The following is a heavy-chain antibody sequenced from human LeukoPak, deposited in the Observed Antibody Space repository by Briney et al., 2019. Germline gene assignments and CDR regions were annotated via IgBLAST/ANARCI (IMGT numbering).Heavy chain of an antibody. CDR3: ASLSYYDFWSGYYTIDY. CDR2: IYYSGST. Sequence: SETLSLTCTVSGGSISSYYWSWIRQPPGKGLEWIGYIYYSGSTNYNPSLKSRVTISVDTSKNQFSLKLSSVTAADTVVYYCASLSYYDFWSGYYTIDYWGQGTLVTVSS. V-gene: IGHV4-59*01. CDR1: GGSISSYY. J-gene: IGHJ4*02. D-gene: IGHD3-3*01.